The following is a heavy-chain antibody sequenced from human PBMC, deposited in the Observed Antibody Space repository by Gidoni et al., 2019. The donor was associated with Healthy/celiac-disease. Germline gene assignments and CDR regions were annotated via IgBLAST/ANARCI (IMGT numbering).Heavy chain of an antibody. CDR3: ARAHCGGDCYSGPFDY. Sequence: QVQLVQSGAEVKKPGSSVKVSCKASGGTFRSYAISWVRQAPGKGLEWTVGIIPISGTANYAQKFQGRVTITADESTSPAYMELSSLRSEDTAVYSCARAHCGGDCYSGPFDYWGQGTLVTVSS. J-gene: IGHJ4*02. V-gene: IGHV1-69*01. D-gene: IGHD2-21*01. CDR1: GGTFRSYA. CDR2: IIPISGTA.